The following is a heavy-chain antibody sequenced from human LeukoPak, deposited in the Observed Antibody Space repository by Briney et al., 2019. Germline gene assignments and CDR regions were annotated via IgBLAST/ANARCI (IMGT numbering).Heavy chain of an antibody. CDR3: ARAENYYDSSGYFDY. Sequence: AAVTVCCKSSGYTFTSYGISWVRQAPAQGLEWMGWISAYNGNTNYAQKLQGRVTMTTDTSTSTAYMELRSLRSDDTAVYYCARAENYYDSSGYFDYWGQGTLVTVSS. J-gene: IGHJ4*02. D-gene: IGHD3-22*01. CDR2: ISAYNGNT. CDR1: GYTFTSYG. V-gene: IGHV1-18*01.